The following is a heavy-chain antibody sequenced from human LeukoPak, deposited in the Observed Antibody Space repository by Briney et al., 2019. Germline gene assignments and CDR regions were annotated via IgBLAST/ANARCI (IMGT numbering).Heavy chain of an antibody. D-gene: IGHD2-15*01. CDR1: GGSMSSLY. J-gene: IGHJ4*02. V-gene: IGHV4-4*07. CDR3: ARVLGWAAFDY. Sequence: SETLSLTCTVSGGSMSSLYWSWFRQPAGKGLEWIGRIYSSGSTNYNPSLKSRVTMSVDTSNNHFSLKLNSVTAADTAVYYCARVLGWAAFDYWGQGILVTVSS. CDR2: IYSSGST.